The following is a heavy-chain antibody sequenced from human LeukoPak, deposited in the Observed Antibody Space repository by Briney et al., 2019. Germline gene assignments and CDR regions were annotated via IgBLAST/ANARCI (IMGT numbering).Heavy chain of an antibody. V-gene: IGHV3-33*01. CDR2: IWYDGSNK. CDR3: ARSLNGDPPDFDC. CDR1: GFIFSSYG. D-gene: IGHD4-17*01. J-gene: IGHJ4*02. Sequence: GRSLRLSCAASGFIFSSYGMHWVRQAPGKGLEWVALIWYDGSNKFYADSVKGRFTISRDNSKNTLYLQMDSLGAEDTAVYYCARSLNGDPPDFDCWGQGTLVTVSS.